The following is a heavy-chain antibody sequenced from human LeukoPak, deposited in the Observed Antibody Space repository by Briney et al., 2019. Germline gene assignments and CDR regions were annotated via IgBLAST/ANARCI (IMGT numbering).Heavy chain of an antibody. J-gene: IGHJ4*02. CDR3: ARAVVGKEDLDY. Sequence: HSGGSLRLSCAASGFTFNNYWMHWVRQAPGKGLVWVSRINRDGSNTDYADSVKGRFTISRDNAKNTLYLQMDTLGAEDTAVYYCARAVVGKEDLDYWGQGTLVTVSS. D-gene: IGHD6-19*01. CDR1: GFTFNNYW. CDR2: INRDGSNT. V-gene: IGHV3-74*01.